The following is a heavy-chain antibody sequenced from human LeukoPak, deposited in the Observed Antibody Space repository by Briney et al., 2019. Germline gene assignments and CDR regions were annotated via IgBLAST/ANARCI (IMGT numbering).Heavy chain of an antibody. D-gene: IGHD4-17*01. CDR2: IYTSGST. CDR1: GGSISSYY. CDR3: ASPPNPYYYGDLFDY. J-gene: IGHJ4*02. Sequence: SETLSLTCSVSGGSISSYYWSWIRQPAGKGLEWIGRIYTSGSTNYNPSLKSRVTMSVDTSKNQFSLKLSSVTAADTAVYYCASPPNPYYYGDLFDYWGQGTLVTVSS. V-gene: IGHV4-4*07.